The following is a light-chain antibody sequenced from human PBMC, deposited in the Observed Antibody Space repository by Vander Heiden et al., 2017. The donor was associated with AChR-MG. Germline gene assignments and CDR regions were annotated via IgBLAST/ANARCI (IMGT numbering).Light chain of an antibody. V-gene: IGLV1-40*01. CDR3: QSYDSSLSGRGV. CDR2: GNS. CDR1: SSNIGAGYD. J-gene: IGLJ2*01. Sequence: SVLTHPPSVSGAPGQRVTIPCTGSSSNIGAGYDVHWYQQLPGTAPKPLIYGNSNRPSGVPDRFSGSKSGTSASLAITGLQAEDEADYYCQSYDSSLSGRGVFGGGTKLTV.